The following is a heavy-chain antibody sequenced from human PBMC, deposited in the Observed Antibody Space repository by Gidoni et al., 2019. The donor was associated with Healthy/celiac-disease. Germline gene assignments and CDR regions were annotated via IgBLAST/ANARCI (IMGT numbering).Heavy chain of an antibody. CDR2: ISSSSSYI. J-gene: IGHJ4*02. CDR3: ARDVGPYDFWSGYQGGYYFDY. CDR1: GFTFSSYS. Sequence: EVQLVESGGGLVKPGGSLRLSCAASGFTFSSYSMHWVRQAPGKGLEWVSSISSSSSYIYYADSVKGRFTISRDNAKNSLYLQMNSLRAEDTAVYYCARDVGPYDFWSGYQGGYYFDYWGQGTLVTVSS. V-gene: IGHV3-21*01. D-gene: IGHD3-3*01.